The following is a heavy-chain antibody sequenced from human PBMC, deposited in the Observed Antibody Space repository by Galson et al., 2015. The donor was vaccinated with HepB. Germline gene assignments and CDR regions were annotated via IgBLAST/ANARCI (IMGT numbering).Heavy chain of an antibody. V-gene: IGHV3-33*01. D-gene: IGHD2-2*01. CDR2: IWYDGSNK. CDR3: ARGPAAAAFDI. Sequence: SLRLSCAASGFTFSSYGMHWVHQAPGKGLEWVAVIWYDGSNKYYADSVKGRFTISRDNSKNTLYLQMNSLRAEDTAVYYCARGPAAAAFDIWGQGTMVTVSS. J-gene: IGHJ3*02. CDR1: GFTFSSYG.